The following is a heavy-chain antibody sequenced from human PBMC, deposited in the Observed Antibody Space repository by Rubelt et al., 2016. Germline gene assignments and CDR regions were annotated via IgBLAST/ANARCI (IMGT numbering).Heavy chain of an antibody. D-gene: IGHD3-10*01. J-gene: IGHJ4*02. Sequence: GKGLEWVSYITSSSSTIYYADSVKGRFTISRDNAKNSLYLQMNSLRDEDTAVYYCARDADAVLLWFGELSYWGQGTLVTVSS. V-gene: IGHV3-48*02. CDR3: ARDADAVLLWFGELSY. CDR2: ITSSSSTI.